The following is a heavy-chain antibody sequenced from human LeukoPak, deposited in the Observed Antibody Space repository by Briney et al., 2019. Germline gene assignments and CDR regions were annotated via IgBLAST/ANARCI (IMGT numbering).Heavy chain of an antibody. J-gene: IGHJ4*02. CDR2: ISAYNGNT. CDR3: ARRLSGYYSTFDY. D-gene: IGHD3-22*01. Sequence: ASVKVSCKASGYTFTTYTINWVRQAPGQGLEWMGWISAYNGNTNYAQKLQGRDTMTTDTSTSTAYMELRSLRSDDTAIYYCARRLSGYYSTFDYWGQGTLVTVSS. CDR1: GYTFTTYT. V-gene: IGHV1-18*01.